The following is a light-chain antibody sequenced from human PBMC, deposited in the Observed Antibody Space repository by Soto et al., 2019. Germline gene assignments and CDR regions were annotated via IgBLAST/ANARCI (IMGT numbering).Light chain of an antibody. Sequence: QSVLTQPPSVSAAPGQKVTISCSGSSSNIGSNYVSWYQQLPGTAPKLLIYDNNKRPSGIPDRFSGSKSGTSATLGITGLQTGDEADYYCGTWDSSLSAVVFGGGTKLTFL. CDR3: GTWDSSLSAVV. CDR2: DNN. V-gene: IGLV1-51*01. J-gene: IGLJ2*01. CDR1: SSNIGSNY.